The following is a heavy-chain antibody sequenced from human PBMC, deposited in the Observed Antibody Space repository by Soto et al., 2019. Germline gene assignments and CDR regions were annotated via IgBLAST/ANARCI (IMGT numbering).Heavy chain of an antibody. Sequence: SETLSLTCPVSGGSISSYYWSWIRQTPGKGLEWIGYIYYSGSTNYNPSLKSRVTISVDTSKNQFSLKLSSVTAADTAVYYCARDFGGFNGPDAFDIWGQGTMVTVSS. V-gene: IGHV4-59*01. J-gene: IGHJ3*02. CDR2: IYYSGST. CDR1: GGSISSYY. D-gene: IGHD2-8*01. CDR3: ARDFGGFNGPDAFDI.